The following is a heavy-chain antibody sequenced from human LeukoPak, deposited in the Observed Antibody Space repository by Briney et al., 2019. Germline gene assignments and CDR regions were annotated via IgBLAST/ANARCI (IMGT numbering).Heavy chain of an antibody. CDR3: ARVRLGYCSSTSCYVFDY. D-gene: IGHD2-2*01. Sequence: ASETLSLTCAVYGGSFSGYYWSWIRQPPGKGLEWIGEINHSGSTNYNPSLKSRVTISVDTSKNQFSLKLSSVTAADTAVYYCARVRLGYCSSTSCYVFDYWGQGTLVTVSS. V-gene: IGHV4-34*01. CDR1: GGSFSGYY. CDR2: INHSGST. J-gene: IGHJ4*02.